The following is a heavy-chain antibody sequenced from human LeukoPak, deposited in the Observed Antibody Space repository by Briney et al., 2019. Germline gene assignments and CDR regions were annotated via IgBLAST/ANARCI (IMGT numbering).Heavy chain of an antibody. CDR2: ISSSSSYI. Sequence: GGSLRLSCAASGFTFSSYEMNWVRQAPGKGLEWVSYISSSSSYIYYADSVMGRFTISRDNANNSLYLQMNSLRAEDTAVYYCARHVVAVGFDYWGQGTLVTVSS. CDR1: GFTFSSYE. V-gene: IGHV3-21*05. CDR3: ARHVVAVGFDY. D-gene: IGHD3-22*01. J-gene: IGHJ4*02.